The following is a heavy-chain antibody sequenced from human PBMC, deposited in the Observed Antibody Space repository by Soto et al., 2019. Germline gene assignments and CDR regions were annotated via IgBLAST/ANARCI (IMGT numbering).Heavy chain of an antibody. V-gene: IGHV3-48*02. Sequence: GGSLRLSCAASGFTSSSYSMNWVRQAPGKGLEWVSYISSSSSTIYYADSVKGRFTISRDNAKNSLYLQMNSLRDEDTAVYYCARDRRSTAFYYGMDVWGQGTTVTVSS. CDR1: GFTSSSYS. J-gene: IGHJ6*02. CDR3: ARDRRSTAFYYGMDV. D-gene: IGHD6-6*01. CDR2: ISSSSSTI.